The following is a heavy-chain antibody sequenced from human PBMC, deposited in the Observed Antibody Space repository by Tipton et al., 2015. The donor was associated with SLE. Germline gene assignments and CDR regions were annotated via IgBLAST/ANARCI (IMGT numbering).Heavy chain of an antibody. Sequence: QLVQSGAGVKKPGESLKISCKGFGYSFNTYWIAWVRQMPGKGLEWVGIIYPDDSDTRYSPSFQGQVTISADKSIDTAYLQWDSLRASDTAMYYCARSRYTYGYGFDYWGKGTLVTVAS. CDR1: GYSFNTYW. V-gene: IGHV5-51*01. CDR2: IYPDDSDT. CDR3: ARSRYTYGYGFDY. D-gene: IGHD5-18*01. J-gene: IGHJ4*01.